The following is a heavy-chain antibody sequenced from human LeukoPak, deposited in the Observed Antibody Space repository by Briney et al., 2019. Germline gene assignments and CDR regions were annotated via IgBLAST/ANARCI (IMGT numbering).Heavy chain of an antibody. V-gene: IGHV3-30*03. CDR2: ISYDGLNK. Sequence: GGSLRLSCAASGITISNYGVHWVRQAPGKGLEWLAVISYDGLNKNYADSVKGRFSISRDNSKNTLYLQMSSLRAEDTAVYYCARDRGGADDFWSGYYTGYFDYWGQGALVTVSS. J-gene: IGHJ4*02. CDR3: ARDRGGADDFWSGYYTGYFDY. D-gene: IGHD3-3*01. CDR1: GITISNYG.